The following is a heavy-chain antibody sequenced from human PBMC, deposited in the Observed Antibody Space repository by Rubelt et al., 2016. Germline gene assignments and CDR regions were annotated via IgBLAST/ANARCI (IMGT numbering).Heavy chain of an antibody. CDR2: IIPILGIA. CDR3: ARDRLLDDSSGGDAFDT. Sequence: QVQLVQSGAEVKKPGSSVKVSCKASGGTFSSYAISWVRQAPGQGLEWMGRIIPILGIANYAQKFQGRVTITADKSTSTAYMGLSSLRSEETAVYYCARDRLLDDSSGGDAFDTWGQGTMVTVSS. CDR1: GGTFSSYA. J-gene: IGHJ3*02. D-gene: IGHD3-22*01. V-gene: IGHV1-69*04.